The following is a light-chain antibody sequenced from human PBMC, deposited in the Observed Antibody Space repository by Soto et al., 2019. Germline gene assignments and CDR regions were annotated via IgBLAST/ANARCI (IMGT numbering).Light chain of an antibody. V-gene: IGKV3-15*01. J-gene: IGKJ1*01. Sequence: IVMTQSPATLSLSPGEKASLSCRASQSISNNFAWFQQKPGQVPRLLIYGASNRATGVSARFSGSGSGTEFTLTISSLQSEDFAVYYCQQRSSWLLRFGQGTQGDIK. CDR1: QSISNN. CDR3: QQRSSWLLR. CDR2: GAS.